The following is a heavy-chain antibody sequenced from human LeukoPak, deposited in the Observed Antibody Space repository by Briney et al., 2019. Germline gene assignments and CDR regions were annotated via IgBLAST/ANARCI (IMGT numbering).Heavy chain of an antibody. CDR3: GHYRGTAAGRGGAFDI. CDR2: IYHSGST. J-gene: IGHJ3*02. V-gene: IGHV4-4*02. Sequence: SGTLSLTCAVSGGSISSSNWWSWVRQPPGKGLEWIGEIYHSGSTNYNPSLKSRVTISVDKSKNQFSLKLSSVTAADTAMYYCGHYRGTAAGRGGAFDIWGQGTMVTVSS. CDR1: GGSISSSNW. D-gene: IGHD6-13*01.